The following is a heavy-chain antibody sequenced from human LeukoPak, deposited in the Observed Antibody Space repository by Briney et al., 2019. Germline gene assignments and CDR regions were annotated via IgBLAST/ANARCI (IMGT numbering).Heavy chain of an antibody. CDR1: GDSISSDY. D-gene: IGHD6-13*01. Sequence: SEILSLTCAVSGDSISSDYWSWIRQPPGKGLEWIGYIYYTGSTNYNPSLKSRVTISVDTSKNQFSLKLSSVTAADTAVYYCARISSSNWYNERGAFDVWGQGTMVTVSS. CDR2: IYYTGST. J-gene: IGHJ3*01. CDR3: ARISSSNWYNERGAFDV. V-gene: IGHV4-59*01.